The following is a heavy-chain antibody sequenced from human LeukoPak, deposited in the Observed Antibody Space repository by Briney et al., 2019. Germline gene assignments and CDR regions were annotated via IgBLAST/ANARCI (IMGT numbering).Heavy chain of an antibody. CDR2: ISNDGSKK. CDR3: AKEVRGVIMEGYFDY. Sequence: GRSLRLSCAAPGFTFSSYGMHWVRQAPGKGPEWVAVISNDGSKKYYADSAKGRFTISRDNSKNTLYLQMNSLRAEGTAVYYCAKEVRGVIMEGYFDYWGQGLLVTVSS. V-gene: IGHV3-30*18. CDR1: GFTFSSYG. J-gene: IGHJ4*02. D-gene: IGHD3-10*01.